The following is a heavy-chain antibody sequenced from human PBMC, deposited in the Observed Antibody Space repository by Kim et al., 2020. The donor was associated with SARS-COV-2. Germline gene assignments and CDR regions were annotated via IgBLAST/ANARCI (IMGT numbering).Heavy chain of an antibody. Sequence: GGSLRLSCAASGFTFSNAWMSWVRQAPGKGLEWVGRIKSKTDGGTTDYAAPVKGRFTISRDDSKNTLYLQMNSLKTEDTAVYYCTTDPVDYGDYVWYPIRYNWFDPWGQGTLVTVSS. CDR3: TTDPVDYGDYVWYPIRYNWFDP. CDR2: IKSKTDGGTT. J-gene: IGHJ5*02. D-gene: IGHD4-17*01. V-gene: IGHV3-15*01. CDR1: GFTFSNAW.